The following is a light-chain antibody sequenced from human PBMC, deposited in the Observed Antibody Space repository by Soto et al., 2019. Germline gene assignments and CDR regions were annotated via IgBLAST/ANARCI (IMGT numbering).Light chain of an antibody. CDR1: QSVSTSY. V-gene: IGKV3-20*01. CDR2: GAS. Sequence: EIVLTQSPGTLSLSPGERATLSCRTSQSVSTSYLAWYQQKPGQAPRLLMYGASTRATGIPDRFSGSGSGTDFTLTISRLEPEDFAVYYCQQSYSTPDTFGPGTKVDIK. CDR3: QQSYSTPDT. J-gene: IGKJ3*01.